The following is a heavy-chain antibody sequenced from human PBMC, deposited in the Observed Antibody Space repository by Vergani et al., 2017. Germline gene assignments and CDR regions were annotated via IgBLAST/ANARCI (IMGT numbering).Heavy chain of an antibody. V-gene: IGHV3-21*01. D-gene: IGHD2-2*01. J-gene: IGHJ3*02. CDR1: GFTFSSYR. Sequence: EVQLVESGGGLVKPGGSLRLSCAASGFTFSSYRMNWVRQAPGKGLEWVSSISSSSSYIYYADSVKGRFTISRDNAKNSLYLQMNSLRAEDTAVYYCAREDGCSSTICSDLAFDIWGQWTMVTVSS. CDR2: ISSSSSYI. CDR3: AREDGCSSTICSDLAFDI.